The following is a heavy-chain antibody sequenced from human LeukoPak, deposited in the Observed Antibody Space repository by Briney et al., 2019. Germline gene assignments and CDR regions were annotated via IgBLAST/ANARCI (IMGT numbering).Heavy chain of an antibody. CDR3: VRRGDASSGWGDHDF. V-gene: IGHV3-23*01. Sequence: GGSLRLSCAASGFTFNRNAISWVRQAPGKGLEWISTIGGSGDKTFYADYVKGRFTISRDNSKNMVHLQMNSLTGEDTALYYCVRRGDASSGWGDHDFWGQGALVTVSS. CDR1: GFTFNRNA. J-gene: IGHJ4*02. D-gene: IGHD6-19*01. CDR2: IGGSGDKT.